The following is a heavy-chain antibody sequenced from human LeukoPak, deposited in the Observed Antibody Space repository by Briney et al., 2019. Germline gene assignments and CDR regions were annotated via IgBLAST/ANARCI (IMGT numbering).Heavy chain of an antibody. CDR2: INHSGST. J-gene: IGHJ3*02. CDR1: GGTFSGYY. V-gene: IGHV4-34*01. CDR3: ASPQYYYESAFDI. Sequence: LETLSLTCAVYGGTFSGYYWSWIRQPPGKGLEWIGEINHSGSTNYNPSLKSRVTISVDTSKNQFSLKLSSVTAADTAVYYCASPQYYYESAFDIWGQGTMVTVSS. D-gene: IGHD3-22*01.